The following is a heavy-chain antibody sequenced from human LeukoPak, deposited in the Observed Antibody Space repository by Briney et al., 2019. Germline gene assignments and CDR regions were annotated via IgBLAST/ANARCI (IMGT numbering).Heavy chain of an antibody. J-gene: IGHJ5*02. CDR3: ARHTARLGAWDWFDP. CDR1: GYFISSGYY. CDR2: IYHSGST. V-gene: IGHV4-38-2*01. D-gene: IGHD3-9*01. Sequence: SETLSLTCAVSGYFISSGYYWGWIRQPPGKGLERIGSIYHSGSTYYNPSLKSRVTISVDTSKNQFSLKLSSVTAADTAVYYCARHTARLGAWDWFDPWGQGTLVTVSS.